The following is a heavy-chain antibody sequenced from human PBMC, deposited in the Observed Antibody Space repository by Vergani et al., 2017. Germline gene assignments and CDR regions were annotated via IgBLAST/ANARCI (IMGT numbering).Heavy chain of an antibody. D-gene: IGHD6-19*01. CDR2: IKQDGSEK. V-gene: IGHV3-7*01. CDR3: ARVEAVAGTSFDY. CDR1: GFTFSSYW. Sequence: EVQLVESGGGLVQPGGSLRLSCAASGFTFSSYWMSWVRQAPGKGLEWVANIKQDGSEKDYVDSVKGRFTISRDNAKNSLYLQMNSLRAEDTAVYYCARVEAVAGTSFDYWGQGTLVTVSS. J-gene: IGHJ4*02.